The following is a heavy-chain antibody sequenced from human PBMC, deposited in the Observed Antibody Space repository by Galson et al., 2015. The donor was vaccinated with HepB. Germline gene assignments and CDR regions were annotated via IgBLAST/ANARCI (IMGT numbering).Heavy chain of an antibody. V-gene: IGHV3-23*01. J-gene: IGHJ4*02. CDR1: GFTFSSFA. CDR2: ISGSGRST. Sequence: SLRLSCAASGFTFSSFAMSWVRQAPGKGLEWVSAISGSGRSTHYADSVKGRFTISRDNSKNTLYLQMNSLRAEDTAVFYCAKGDGNYYDSSGYFSPIDYWGQGTLVTVSS. CDR3: AKGDGNYYDSSGYFSPIDY. D-gene: IGHD3-22*01.